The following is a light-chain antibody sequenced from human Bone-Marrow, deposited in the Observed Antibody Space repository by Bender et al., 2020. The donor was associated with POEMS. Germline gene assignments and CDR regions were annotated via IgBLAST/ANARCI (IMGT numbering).Light chain of an antibody. CDR3: QVWDYSSDLWV. J-gene: IGLJ3*02. V-gene: IGLV3-21*02. Sequence: SYVLTQPPSVSVAPGQTAGITCGGNNIVTRAVYWYQQKPGQAPVLVVYDDSDRPSGIPERFSGSNSGNTATLTISRVEAGDDADYYCQVWDYSSDLWVFGGGTKLTVL. CDR2: DDS. CDR1: NIVTRA.